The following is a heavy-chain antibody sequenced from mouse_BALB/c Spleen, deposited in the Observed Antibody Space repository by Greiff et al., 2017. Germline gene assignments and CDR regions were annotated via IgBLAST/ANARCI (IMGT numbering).Heavy chain of an antibody. CDR3: ARSISTIVAQYAY. V-gene: IGHV14-3*02. CDR2: IDPANGNT. J-gene: IGHJ3*01. D-gene: IGHD1-1*01. Sequence: VQLQQSGAELVKPGASVKLSCTASGFNIKDTYMHWVKQRPEQGLEWIGRIDPANGNTKYDPKFQGKATITVDTSSNTAYLQLSSLTSEDSAVYYCARSISTIVAQYAYWGQGTLLTVSA. CDR1: GFNIKDTY.